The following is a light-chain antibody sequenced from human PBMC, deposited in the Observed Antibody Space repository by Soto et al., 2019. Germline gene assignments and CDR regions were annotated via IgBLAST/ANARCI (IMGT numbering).Light chain of an antibody. CDR2: LAS. Sequence: DIVMTQSPLSLPVTPGESASISCRSSQSLLGSNGYNYLDWYVQKPGQSPQLLISLASNRASGVPDRLSGSGSVTDSTLKNSRVEAEDVGVSHCMQALQGPPTFGQGTKVEIK. V-gene: IGKV2-28*01. CDR3: MQALQGPPT. CDR1: QSLLGSNGYNY. J-gene: IGKJ1*01.